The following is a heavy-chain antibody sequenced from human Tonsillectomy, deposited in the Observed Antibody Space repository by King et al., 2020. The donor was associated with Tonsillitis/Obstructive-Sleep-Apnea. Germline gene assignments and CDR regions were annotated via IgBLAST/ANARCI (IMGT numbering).Heavy chain of an antibody. D-gene: IGHD3-10*02. V-gene: IGHV3-30*04. J-gene: IGHJ3*02. Sequence: VQLVESGGGVVQPGRSLRLSCAASGFTFSSYAMHWVRQAPGKGLEWVALISFDGSNKYYADSVKGRFTISRDNSKNTLYLQMNSLRAEDTAVYYCARGKAQSRYYYVRVVYSGAVGAFYIWGQGTMVTVSS. CDR1: GFTFSSYA. CDR3: ARGKAQSRYYYVRVVYSGAVGAFYI. CDR2: ISFDGSNK.